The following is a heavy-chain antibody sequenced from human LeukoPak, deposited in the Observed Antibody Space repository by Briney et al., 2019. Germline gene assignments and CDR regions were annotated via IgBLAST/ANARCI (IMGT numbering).Heavy chain of an antibody. D-gene: IGHD6-19*01. V-gene: IGHV4-39*07. J-gene: IGHJ4*02. CDR3: AREYTLYRSGWFLDY. CDR1: GDSSTNSIYY. CDR2: IDYSGST. Sequence: NPSETLSLTCSVSGDSSTNSIYYWAWIRQPPGRGLEWIGSIDYSGSTYYNPSLKSRATISIDTSKIQFSLKLSSVTAADTAVFYCAREYTLYRSGWFLDYWGQGTVVTVSS.